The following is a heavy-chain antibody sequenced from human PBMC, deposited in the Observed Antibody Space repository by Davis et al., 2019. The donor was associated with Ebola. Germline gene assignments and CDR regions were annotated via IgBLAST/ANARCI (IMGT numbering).Heavy chain of an antibody. D-gene: IGHD2-21*02. CDR1: GFTFSNYA. J-gene: IGHJ4*02. V-gene: IGHV3-23*01. CDR2: ISAGGDKT. Sequence: GESLKISCTASGFTFSNYAMSWVRQAPGKGPEWVSSISAGGDKTYYAKSVQGRFTISRDNSKNTLYVQMNSLRAEDTAVYYCAKSLRGDSEDYWGQGTLVTVSS. CDR3: AKSLRGDSEDY.